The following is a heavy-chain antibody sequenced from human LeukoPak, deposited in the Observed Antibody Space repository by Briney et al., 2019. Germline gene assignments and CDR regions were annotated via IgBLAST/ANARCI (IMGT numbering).Heavy chain of an antibody. V-gene: IGHV1-69*04. D-gene: IGHD3-3*01. Sequence: GASVKVSCKTSGGTFSNHAININWVRQAPGQGLEWMGRIVPMVGIAKYAQKFQGRVTITADKSTRIAYMELSSLSLEDTAVYYCAKGADRDDFRRIGGMDVWGQGTTVTVSS. J-gene: IGHJ6*02. CDR2: IVPMVGIA. CDR1: GGTFSNHA. CDR3: AKGADRDDFRRIGGMDV.